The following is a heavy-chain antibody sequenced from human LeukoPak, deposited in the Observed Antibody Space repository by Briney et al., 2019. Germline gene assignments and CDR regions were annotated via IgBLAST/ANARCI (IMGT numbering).Heavy chain of an antibody. CDR1: GGSISSGSYY. J-gene: IGHJ6*02. D-gene: IGHD4-17*01. V-gene: IGHV4-61*02. Sequence: SETLSLTCTVSGGSISSGSYYWSWLRQPAGKGLEWIGRIYTSGSTNYNPSLKSRVTISVDTSKNQFSLKLSSVTAADTAVYYCARVYGDPDYYGMDVWGQGTTVTVSS. CDR3: ARVYGDPDYYGMDV. CDR2: IYTSGST.